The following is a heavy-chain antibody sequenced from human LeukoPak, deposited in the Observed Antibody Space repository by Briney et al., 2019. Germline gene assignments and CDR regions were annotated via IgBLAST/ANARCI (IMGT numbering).Heavy chain of an antibody. CDR3: ARDVSGWYYFDY. CDR1: GGSISSGGYY. Sequence: SETLSLTCTVSGGSISSGGYYWSWIRQHPGKGREWIGYIYYSGSTYYNPSLKSRVTISVDTSKNQFSLKLSSVTAADTAVYYCARDVSGWYYFDYWGQGTLVTVSS. CDR2: IYYSGST. V-gene: IGHV4-31*03. J-gene: IGHJ4*02. D-gene: IGHD6-19*01.